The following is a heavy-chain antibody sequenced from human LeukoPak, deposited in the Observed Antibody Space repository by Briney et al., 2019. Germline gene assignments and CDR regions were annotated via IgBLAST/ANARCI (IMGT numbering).Heavy chain of an antibody. D-gene: IGHD4-17*01. Sequence: GGSLRFSCAASGFTGSSNYMSWVRQAPGKGLEWVSGIYSDSGGSTYYADSVKGRFTMSRDNSKNTLYLHMNTLRAEDTAVYYCARGFTHDYGDYFDYWGQGTLVTVSS. CDR3: ARGFTHDYGDYFDY. CDR2: IYSDSGGST. CDR1: GFTGSSNY. J-gene: IGHJ4*02. V-gene: IGHV3-66*01.